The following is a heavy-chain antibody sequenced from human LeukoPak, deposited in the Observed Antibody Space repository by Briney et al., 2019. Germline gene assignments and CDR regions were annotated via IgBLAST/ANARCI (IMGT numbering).Heavy chain of an antibody. V-gene: IGHV4-59*01. D-gene: IGHD6-13*01. Sequence: SETLSLTCTVSGGSISSYYWSWIRQPPGKGLEWIGHIYYSGSTNYNPSLKSRVTISVDTSKNQFSLKLSSVTAADTAVYYCARVSSSWYSFDPWGQGTLVTVSS. CDR3: ARVSSSWYSFDP. CDR2: IYYSGST. J-gene: IGHJ5*02. CDR1: GGSISSYY.